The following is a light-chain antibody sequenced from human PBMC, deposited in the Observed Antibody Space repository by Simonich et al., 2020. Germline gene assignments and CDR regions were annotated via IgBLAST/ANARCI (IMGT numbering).Light chain of an antibody. Sequence: QSALTQPASVSGSPGQSITISCTGTSIDVGVYNYVALYQQHPGKAPKLMIYDVSNRPSGVSNRFPGSKSGNTASLTISGLQAEDEADYYCSSYTSSSTVVFGGGTKLTVL. CDR3: SSYTSSSTVV. CDR1: SIDVGVYNY. CDR2: DVS. V-gene: IGLV2-14*03. J-gene: IGLJ2*01.